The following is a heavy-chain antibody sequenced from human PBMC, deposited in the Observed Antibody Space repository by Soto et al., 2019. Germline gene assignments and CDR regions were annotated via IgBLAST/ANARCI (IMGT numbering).Heavy chain of an antibody. D-gene: IGHD3-10*01. CDR1: GFNFSSYA. CDR3: ATIDMVEKFDP. CDR2: IRNRANSYST. J-gene: IGHJ5*02. Sequence: GGSLRLFCAASGFNFSSYAMRWVRHAPGKGLELLGRIRNRANSYSTECAASVRGTFTISRDDSNNSLYLHMSSLKTEDTAVYYCATIDMVEKFDPRGQGTLVTVSS. V-gene: IGHV3-72*01.